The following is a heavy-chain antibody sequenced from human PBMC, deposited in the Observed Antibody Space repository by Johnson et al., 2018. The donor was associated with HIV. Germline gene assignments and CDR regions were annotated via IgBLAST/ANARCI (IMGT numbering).Heavy chain of an antibody. J-gene: IGHJ3*02. CDR3: AREANAFDI. CDR2: IRHDGSNN. V-gene: IGHV3-30*02. CDR1: AFTFSSYG. Sequence: QVQLLEPGGGVLQPGGSLRLSCAASAFTFSSYGMPWVRQAPGKGLEWVAFIRHDGSNNYYADSVQGRFTISRDNSKNTLYLQMNSLRAEDTAVYYCAREANAFDIWGQGTMVTVSS.